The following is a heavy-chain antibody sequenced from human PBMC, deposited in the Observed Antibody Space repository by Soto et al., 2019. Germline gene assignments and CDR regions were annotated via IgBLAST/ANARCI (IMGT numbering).Heavy chain of an antibody. CDR2: ISAYNGNT. D-gene: IGHD3-3*01. J-gene: IGHJ5*02. CDR3: ARDTPTGYDFWSGPGNWFDP. CDR1: GYTFTSYG. V-gene: IGHV1-18*01. Sequence: QVQLVQSGAEVKKPGASVKVSCKASGYTFTSYGISWVRQAPGQGLEWMGWISAYNGNTNYAQKLQDRVTMTTDTSTSTAYMELRSLRSDDTAVYYCARDTPTGYDFWSGPGNWFDPWGQGTLVTVSS.